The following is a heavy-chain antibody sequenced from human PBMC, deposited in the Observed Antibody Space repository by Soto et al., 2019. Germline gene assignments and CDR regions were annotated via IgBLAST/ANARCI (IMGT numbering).Heavy chain of an antibody. D-gene: IGHD3-10*01. V-gene: IGHV4-34*01. CDR1: GVSFSGYY. J-gene: IGHJ4*02. Sequence: PSETLSLTCAVYGVSFSGYYWSWIRQPPGKGLEWIGEINHSGSANYNPSLKSRVTISVDTSKNQFSLKLSSVTAADTAVYYCARGITMVRGVIPRPYFDYWGRGTLVTVSS. CDR3: ARGITMVRGVIPRPYFDY. CDR2: INHSGSA.